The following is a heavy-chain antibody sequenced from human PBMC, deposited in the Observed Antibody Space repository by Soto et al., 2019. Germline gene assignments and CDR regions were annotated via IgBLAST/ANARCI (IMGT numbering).Heavy chain of an antibody. Sequence: ASETLSLTCTVSGDSITSYNCNWLRQPPGKALEWIGYVYSSGSTNYNPSLKSRVTISVDTSRNQFSLKVNSVTAADTAVYYCARRAVVAVTGSLDNWLDPWGQGILVTVS. CDR3: ARRAVVAVTGSLDNWLDP. J-gene: IGHJ5*02. D-gene: IGHD2-21*01. V-gene: IGHV4-59*01. CDR1: GDSITSYN. CDR2: VYSSGST.